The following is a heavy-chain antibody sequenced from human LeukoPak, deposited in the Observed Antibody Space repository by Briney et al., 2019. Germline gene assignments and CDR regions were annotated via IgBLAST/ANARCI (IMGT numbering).Heavy chain of an antibody. CDR2: IKQDGSEK. D-gene: IGHD1-26*01. V-gene: IGHV3-7*01. J-gene: IGHJ4*02. CDR1: GFTFGTYW. CDR3: ARDKVVGATYFDY. Sequence: GGSLRLSCATSGFTFGTYWMSWVRQAPGRGLEWVANIKQDGSEKYYVDSVKGRFTTSRDNAKNSLYLQMNSLRAEDTAVYYCARDKVVGATYFDYWGQGTLVTVSS.